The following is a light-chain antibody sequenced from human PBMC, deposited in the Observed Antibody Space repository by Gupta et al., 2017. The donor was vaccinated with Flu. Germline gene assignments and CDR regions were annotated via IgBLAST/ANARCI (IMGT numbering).Light chain of an antibody. V-gene: IGLV2-8*01. CDR1: SCDVGGYEY. CDR3: SSYAGSNNYV. Sequence: SVTISCTGTSCDVGGYEYVSWYQQPPGNAPKVMIYEVTKRPTGVTGRFSGSKSGNTASLTVSGLQAEDEADYYCSSYAGSNNYVFGFGTKFTVL. J-gene: IGLJ1*01. CDR2: EVT.